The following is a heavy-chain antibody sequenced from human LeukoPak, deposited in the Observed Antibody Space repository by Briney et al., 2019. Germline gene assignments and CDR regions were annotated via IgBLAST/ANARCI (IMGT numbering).Heavy chain of an antibody. V-gene: IGHV3-30*18. CDR3: AKGDSSGWFGGKNYFDY. CDR2: ISYDGSNK. D-gene: IGHD6-19*01. J-gene: IGHJ4*02. Sequence: PGGSLRLSCAASGFTFSSYGMHWVRQAPGKGLEWVAVISYDGSNKYYADSVKGRFTISRDNSKNTLYLQMNSLRAEDTAVYYCAKGDSSGWFGGKNYFDYWGQGTLVTVSS. CDR1: GFTFSSYG.